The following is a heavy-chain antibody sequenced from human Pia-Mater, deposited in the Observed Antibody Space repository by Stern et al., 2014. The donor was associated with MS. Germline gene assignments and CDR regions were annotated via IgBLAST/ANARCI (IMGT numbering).Heavy chain of an antibody. CDR1: GGIFRDHD. CDR3: ARGAYCGGDCYWGWFDS. V-gene: IGHV1-69*18. D-gene: IGHD2-21*02. J-gene: IGHJ5*01. Sequence: QLVQSGAEVKKRGYSVKASCKASGGIFRDHDLSLVRQAHGHWLGWIGRIIPIVGSADFAQSFQGRVSITSDESTSTVYMEMSSLRSEDTAVYHCARGAYCGGDCYWGWFDSWGQGTLVTVSS. CDR2: IIPIVGSA.